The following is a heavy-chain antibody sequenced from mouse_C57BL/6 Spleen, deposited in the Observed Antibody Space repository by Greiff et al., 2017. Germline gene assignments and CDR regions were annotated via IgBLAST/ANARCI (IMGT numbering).Heavy chain of an antibody. Sequence: QVQLQRSGAELARPGASVKLSCKASGYTFTSYGISWVKQRTGQGLEWIGEIYPRSGNTYYNEKFKGKATLTADKSSSTAYMELRSLTSEDSAVYFCARSNGNHWYFDVWGTGTTVTVSS. D-gene: IGHD2-1*01. CDR3: ARSNGNHWYFDV. CDR1: GYTFTSYG. CDR2: IYPRSGNT. J-gene: IGHJ1*03. V-gene: IGHV1-81*01.